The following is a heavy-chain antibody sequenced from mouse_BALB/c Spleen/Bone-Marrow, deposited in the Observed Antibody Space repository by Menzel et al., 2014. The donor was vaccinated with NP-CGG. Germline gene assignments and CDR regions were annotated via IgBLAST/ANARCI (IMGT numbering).Heavy chain of an antibody. Sequence: QVQLKESGAELAKPGASVKMSCKASGYTFTSYWMHWVKQRPGQGLEWIGYINPSTGYTEYSQKFKDKATLTADKSSSTAYMQLSSLTSEDSAVYYCVYGNYYLAYWGQGTLVTVSA. CDR1: GYTFTSYW. V-gene: IGHV1-7*01. CDR2: INPSTGYT. D-gene: IGHD2-1*01. J-gene: IGHJ3*01. CDR3: VYGNYYLAY.